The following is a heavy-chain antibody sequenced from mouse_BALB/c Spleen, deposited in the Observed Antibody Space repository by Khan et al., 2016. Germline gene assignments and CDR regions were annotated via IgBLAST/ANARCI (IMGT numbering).Heavy chain of an antibody. Sequence: QIQLVQSGPELKKPGETVKISCKASGYTFTNFGMNWVKQAPGKGLEWMGWINTYTGDPTYADDFKGRFAFSLEASAGTAYLQINNLKNEDTATYFCAGRSTMIYYYAMDYWGQGTSVTVSS. CDR2: INTYTGDP. V-gene: IGHV9-3-1*01. CDR3: AGRSTMIYYYAMDY. D-gene: IGHD2-4*01. CDR1: GYTFTNFG. J-gene: IGHJ4*01.